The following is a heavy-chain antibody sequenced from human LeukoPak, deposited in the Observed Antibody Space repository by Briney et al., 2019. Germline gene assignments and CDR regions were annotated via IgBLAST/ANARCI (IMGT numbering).Heavy chain of an antibody. V-gene: IGHV4-39*01. D-gene: IGHD4-17*01. CDR3: ARQMNTVTADY. CDR1: GGSISSSSYF. Sequence: SETLSLTCTVSGGSISSSSYFWGWIRQPPGKGLEWIGSIFYSGSTYYNPSLNSRVTISIDTSKDQFSLRLSSVTAADTAVYYCARQMNTVTADYWGQGTLVTVSS. J-gene: IGHJ4*02. CDR2: IFYSGST.